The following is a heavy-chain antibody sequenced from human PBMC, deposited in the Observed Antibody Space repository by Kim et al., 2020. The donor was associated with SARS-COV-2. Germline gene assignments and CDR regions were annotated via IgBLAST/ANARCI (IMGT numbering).Heavy chain of an antibody. D-gene: IGHD6-6*01. CDR3: ARGSSYNWFDP. V-gene: IGHV2-70*01. J-gene: IGHJ5*02. CDR2: K. Sequence: KYYSASPKTRLTISKDTAKNQVVLTMANMDPVDTATYYCARGSSYNWFDPWGQGTLVTVSS.